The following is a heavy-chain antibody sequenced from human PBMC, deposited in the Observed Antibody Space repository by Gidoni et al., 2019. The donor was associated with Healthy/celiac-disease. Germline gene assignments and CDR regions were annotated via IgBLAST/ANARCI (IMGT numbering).Heavy chain of an antibody. V-gene: IGHV4-61*08. D-gene: IGHD1-26*01. CDR1: GGSVRSGGHY. CDR2: IYYSGIT. Sequence: QVPLQESGPGLVKPSETLSLTCPVSGGSVRSGGHYWSWIRQPPGKGLEWIGYIYYSGITNYNPSLKSRVTISVDTSKNQFSLKLSSVTAADTAVYYWARDVWEVGFDYWGQGTLVTVSS. J-gene: IGHJ4*02. CDR3: ARDVWEVGFDY.